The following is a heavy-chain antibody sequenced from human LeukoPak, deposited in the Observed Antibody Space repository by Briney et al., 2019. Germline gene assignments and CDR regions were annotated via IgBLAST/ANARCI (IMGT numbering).Heavy chain of an antibody. CDR3: ARGPRTVVYFDY. V-gene: IGHV3-48*02. J-gene: IGHJ4*02. CDR2: ISSSSSST. D-gene: IGHD1-1*01. CDR1: GFTFSSYS. Sequence: GGSLRLSCAASGFTFSSYSMNWVRQAPGKGLEWVSYISSSSSSTQYAESVKGRFTISRDNAKNSLYLQMNSLRDEDTAVYYCARGPRTVVYFDYWGQGSLVTVSS.